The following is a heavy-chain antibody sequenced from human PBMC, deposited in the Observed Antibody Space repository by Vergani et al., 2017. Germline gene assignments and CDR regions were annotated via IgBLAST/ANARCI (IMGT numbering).Heavy chain of an antibody. CDR2: VYWNDDE. CDR3: VHRLGYFDWDGAFDV. J-gene: IGHJ3*01. D-gene: IGHD3-9*01. Sequence: QITLKESGPTLVKPTQTLTLTCTFSGFSLSTSGVAVGWIRQSPGRALEWLAFVYWNDDERYSPSLKSRVTITKDTSKNEVILTMATMDPVDTATYYCVHRLGYFDWDGAFDVWGPGTMVTVSS. CDR1: GFSLSTSGVA. V-gene: IGHV2-5*01.